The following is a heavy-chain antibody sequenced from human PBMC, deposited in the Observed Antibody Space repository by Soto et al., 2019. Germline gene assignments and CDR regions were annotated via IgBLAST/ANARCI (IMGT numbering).Heavy chain of an antibody. CDR2: IYYSGST. J-gene: IGHJ5*02. Sequence: SETLSLTCTVSGGSISSGGYYWSWIRQHPGKGLEWIGYIYYSGSTYYNPSLKSRVTISVDTSKNQFSLKLSSVTAADTAVYYCARGVVAATLAWFDPWGQGTLVTVSS. V-gene: IGHV4-31*03. D-gene: IGHD2-15*01. CDR3: ARGVVAATLAWFDP. CDR1: GGSISSGGYY.